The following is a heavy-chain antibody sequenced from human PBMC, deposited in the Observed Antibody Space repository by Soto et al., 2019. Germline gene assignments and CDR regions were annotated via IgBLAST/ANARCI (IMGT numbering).Heavy chain of an antibody. V-gene: IGHV3-15*07. Sequence: EVQLVESGGGLVKPGWSLRLSCAASGFSFNIAWMNWVRQAPGEGLEWVGRVKSKNSGGTTEYAAPVKSRFTISRDDSKNMLYLQMNSLKTEDTAVYYCSTGNYGSLGIWGQGTLVTVSS. J-gene: IGHJ4*02. D-gene: IGHD3-10*01. CDR2: VKSKNSGGTT. CDR3: STGNYGSLGI. CDR1: GFSFNIAW.